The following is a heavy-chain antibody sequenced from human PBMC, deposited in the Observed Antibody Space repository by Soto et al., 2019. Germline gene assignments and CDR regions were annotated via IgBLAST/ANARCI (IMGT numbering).Heavy chain of an antibody. CDR1: GATFNDYT. J-gene: IGHJ6*03. V-gene: IGHV1-69*08. Sequence: QVQLVQSGAEVKKPGSSVRISCAASGATFNDYTFTWVRRAPGQGLDRMGRVIPLLDASNYAEKFQDRVKITADRSTSTVYMELSGLKSEDSAIYYCASGKSQMTQDRMGFYYYMDVWGKGTTVTVSS. CDR3: ASGKSQMTQDRMGFYYYMDV. CDR2: VIPLLDAS. D-gene: IGHD2-15*01.